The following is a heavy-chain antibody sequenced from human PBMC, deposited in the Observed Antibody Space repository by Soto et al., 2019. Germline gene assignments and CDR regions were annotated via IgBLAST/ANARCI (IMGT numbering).Heavy chain of an antibody. CDR2: ISGSGGST. J-gene: IGHJ5*02. D-gene: IGHD2-21*02. CDR1: GFTFSSYA. V-gene: IGHV3-23*01. CDR3: AKDTIVVVTAIAYNWFDP. Sequence: PGGSLRLSCAASGFTFSSYAMSWVRQAPGKGLEWVSAISGSGGSTYYADSVKGRFTISRDNSKNTLYLQMNSLRAEDTAVYYCAKDTIVVVTAIAYNWFDPWGQGTLVTVSS.